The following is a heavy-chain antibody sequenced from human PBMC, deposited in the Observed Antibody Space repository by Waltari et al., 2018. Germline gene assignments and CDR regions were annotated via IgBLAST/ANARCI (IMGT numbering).Heavy chain of an antibody. CDR1: GFPLSTYW. Sequence: EVQLVESGGGLVQPGGSLRLSCAASGFPLSTYWMTWVRQAPGKGLEWVANINQDGSDKNYVDSVKGRFTISRDNARNSLYLQMNSLRAEDTAVYYCARHNGNYYYAMDVWGQGTTVTVSS. D-gene: IGHD1-20*01. CDR2: INQDGSDK. V-gene: IGHV3-7*01. J-gene: IGHJ6*02. CDR3: ARHNGNYYYAMDV.